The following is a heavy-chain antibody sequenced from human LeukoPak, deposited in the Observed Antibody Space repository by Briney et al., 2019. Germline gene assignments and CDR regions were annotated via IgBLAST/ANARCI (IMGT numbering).Heavy chain of an antibody. CDR2: VGSSASST. CDR3: AVIRDDY. V-gene: IGHV3-23*05. CDR1: GFTFSSYA. J-gene: IGHJ4*02. Sequence: GGSLRLSCAASGFTFSSYAMSWVRQAPGKGLEWVSSVGSSASSTYYADSVKGRFTISRDNSKNTLYLQMNSLRAEDTAVYYCAVIRDDYWGQGTLVTVSS.